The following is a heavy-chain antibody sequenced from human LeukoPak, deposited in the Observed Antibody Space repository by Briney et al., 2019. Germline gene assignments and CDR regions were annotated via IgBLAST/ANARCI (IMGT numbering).Heavy chain of an antibody. J-gene: IGHJ5*02. Sequence: PGGSLRLSCAASGFTFSSYWMHWVRQAPGKGLVWVSRINSDGSSTSYADSVKGRFTISRDNAKNTLYLQMNSLRAEDTAVYYCAREVAQASNWFDPWGQGTLVTVSS. CDR3: AREVAQASNWFDP. V-gene: IGHV3-74*01. D-gene: IGHD2-15*01. CDR1: GFTFSSYW. CDR2: INSDGSST.